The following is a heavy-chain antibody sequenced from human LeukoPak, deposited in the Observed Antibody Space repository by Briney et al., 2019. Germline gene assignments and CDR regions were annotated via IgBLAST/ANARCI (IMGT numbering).Heavy chain of an antibody. D-gene: IGHD2-2*02. J-gene: IGHJ5*02. CDR1: GDSINTYY. CDR2: IYYSGST. CDR3: ARDGYCSSTSCYTALRRKRNWFDP. Sequence: SETLSLTCTVSGDSINTYYWSWIRQPPGKGLEWIGYIYYSGSTNYNPSLKSRVTISADTSKKQFSLKLSSVTAADTAVYYCARDGYCSSTSCYTALRRKRNWFDPWGQGTLVTVSS. V-gene: IGHV4-59*01.